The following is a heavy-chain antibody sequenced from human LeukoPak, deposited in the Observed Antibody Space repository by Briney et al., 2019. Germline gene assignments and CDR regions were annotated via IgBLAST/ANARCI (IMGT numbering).Heavy chain of an antibody. CDR2: ISAYNGNT. CDR3: ASYRATVVTDDAFDI. CDR1: GYTFTSYG. V-gene: IGHV1-18*01. D-gene: IGHD4-23*01. J-gene: IGHJ3*02. Sequence: ASVKVSCKASGYTFTSYGISWVRQAPGQGLEWMGWISAYNGNTNYAQKLQGRVTMTTDTSTSTAYMELRSLRSDDTAVYYCASYRATVVTDDAFDIWGQETMVTVSS.